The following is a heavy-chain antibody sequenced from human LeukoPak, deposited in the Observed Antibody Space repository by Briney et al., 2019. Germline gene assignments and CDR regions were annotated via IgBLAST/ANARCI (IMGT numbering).Heavy chain of an antibody. CDR1: GFTFSRYW. CDR2: IKEDGSEK. CDR3: ARDQMRPSACPVCPYYSDY. Sequence: PGGSLRLSCAASGFTFSRYWMTWVRQTPGKGLEWVANIKEDGSEKYYVDSVKGRFTISRDNAKNSLYLQMESLRAEDTAVYYCARDQMRPSACPVCPYYSDYWGQGILVTVSS. D-gene: IGHD3-16*01. J-gene: IGHJ4*02. V-gene: IGHV3-7*01.